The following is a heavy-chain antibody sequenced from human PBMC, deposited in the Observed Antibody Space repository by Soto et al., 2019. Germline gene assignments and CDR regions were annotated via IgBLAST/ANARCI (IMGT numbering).Heavy chain of an antibody. Sequence: EVQLVESGGGLVQPGGSLRLSCAASGFTFSSYWMSWVRQAPGKGLEWVANIKQDGSEKYYVDSVKGRFTISRDNAKNTRYLQMNSRRAEDTAVYYCARDHIVGATTFDSWGQGTLVTVSS. D-gene: IGHD1-26*01. J-gene: IGHJ4*02. CDR1: GFTFSSYW. CDR2: IKQDGSEK. CDR3: ARDHIVGATTFDS. V-gene: IGHV3-7*01.